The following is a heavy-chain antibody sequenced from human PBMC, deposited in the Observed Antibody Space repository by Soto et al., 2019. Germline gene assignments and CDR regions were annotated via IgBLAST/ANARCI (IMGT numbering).Heavy chain of an antibody. D-gene: IGHD3-10*01. CDR2: IYIGGST. J-gene: IGHJ4*02. CDR1: GLSVGSNY. V-gene: IGHV3-53*01. Sequence: GGSLRLSCAASGLSVGSNYMIWVRQAPGKGLEWVSVIYIGGSTYYADSVKGRFTISRDNFKNTLYLQMKSLRAEDTALYYCASAGSGSYYKDFDYWGQGTLVTVSS. CDR3: ASAGSGSYYKDFDY.